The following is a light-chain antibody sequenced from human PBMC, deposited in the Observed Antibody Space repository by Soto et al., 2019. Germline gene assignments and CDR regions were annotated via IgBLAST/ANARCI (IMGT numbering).Light chain of an antibody. CDR3: QQYYNWPRT. Sequence: EIVLTQSASTLSVSPGGTVTLSCRASQGIRTNVAWYQQIPGQAPRLLVYGASTGATGLPARFSGSGYGTEFTLTINSLQAEDCAVYYCQQYYNWPRTFGQGTRLEIK. J-gene: IGKJ5*01. CDR2: GAS. V-gene: IGKV3-15*01. CDR1: QGIRTN.